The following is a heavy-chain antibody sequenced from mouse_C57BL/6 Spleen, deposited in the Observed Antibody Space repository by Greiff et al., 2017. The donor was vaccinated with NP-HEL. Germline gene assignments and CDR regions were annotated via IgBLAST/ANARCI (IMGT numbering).Heavy chain of an antibody. Sequence: QVQLQQSGPELVKPGASVKISCKASGYTFTDYYINWVKQRPGQGLEWIGWIYPGSGNTKYNEKFKGKATLTVDTSSSTAYMQLSSLTSEDSAVYVCARRGGYGSSPHWYFDVWGTGTTVTVSS. J-gene: IGHJ1*03. CDR3: ARRGGYGSSPHWYFDV. V-gene: IGHV1-84*01. D-gene: IGHD1-1*01. CDR2: IYPGSGNT. CDR1: GYTFTDYY.